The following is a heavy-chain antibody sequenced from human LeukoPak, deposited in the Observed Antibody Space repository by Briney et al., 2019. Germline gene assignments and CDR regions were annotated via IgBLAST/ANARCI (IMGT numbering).Heavy chain of an antibody. Sequence: GASVKVSCKASGYTFTSYGISWVRQAPGQGLEWMGWISAYNGNTNYAQKLQGRVTMTTDTSTSTAYMELRSLRSDDTAVYYCARDHKMTTVTYDWFDPWGQGTLVTVSS. CDR3: ARDHKMTTVTYDWFDP. CDR2: ISAYNGNT. CDR1: GYTFTSYG. J-gene: IGHJ5*02. D-gene: IGHD4-17*01. V-gene: IGHV1-18*01.